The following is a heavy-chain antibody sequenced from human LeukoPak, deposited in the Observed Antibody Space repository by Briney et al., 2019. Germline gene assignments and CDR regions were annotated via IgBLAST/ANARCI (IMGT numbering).Heavy chain of an antibody. V-gene: IGHV3-7*05. Sequence: GGSLRLSCAAPGFPFSTYWMSWVRQAPGKGLEWVANIKKDGSEKYYVDSVKGRFTISRDNAKNSLYLQMNSLRAEDTAVYYCASQSSGLFAYWGQGTLVTVSS. D-gene: IGHD3-10*01. J-gene: IGHJ4*02. CDR3: ASQSSGLFAY. CDR2: IKKDGSEK. CDR1: GFPFSTYW.